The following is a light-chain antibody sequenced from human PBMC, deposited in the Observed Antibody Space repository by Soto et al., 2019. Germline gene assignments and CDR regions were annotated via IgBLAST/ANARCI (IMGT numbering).Light chain of an antibody. CDR3: QQYGSSLAT. V-gene: IGKV3-20*01. Sequence: EIVLTQSPGTLSLSPGERATLSCRASQSVSSYLAWYQQKPGQAPRLLIYGASSRATGIPDRFSGSGSGTDFTLTISRLEPEDFAVYYCQQYGSSLATFGQGTRLENK. CDR2: GAS. CDR1: QSVSSY. J-gene: IGKJ5*01.